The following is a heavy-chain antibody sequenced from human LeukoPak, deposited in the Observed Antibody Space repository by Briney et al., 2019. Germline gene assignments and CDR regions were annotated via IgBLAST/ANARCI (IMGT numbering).Heavy chain of an antibody. CDR2: ISGSGGST. D-gene: IGHD3-22*01. V-gene: IGHV3-23*01. CDR1: GFTFSSYA. J-gene: IGHJ4*02. Sequence: GGSLRLSCAASGFTFSSYAMSWVRQAPGKGLEWVSAISGSGGSTYYADSVKGRFTISRDNSKNTPYLQMNSLRAEDTAVYYCAKGTGRITMIVVSATGYFDYWGQGTLVTVSS. CDR3: AKGTGRITMIVVSATGYFDY.